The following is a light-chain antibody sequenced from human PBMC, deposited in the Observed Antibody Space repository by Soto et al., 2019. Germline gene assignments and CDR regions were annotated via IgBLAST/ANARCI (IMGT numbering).Light chain of an antibody. CDR1: QGISTY. Sequence: DIQLTQSPSFLSASVGDRVTITCRASQGISTYLAWYQQSPGKAPTLLIYAASTLQSGVPSRFSGSGSGTEFTLTISSLQPVDFATYFCQQLYSSPLSFGGGTKVDIK. J-gene: IGKJ4*01. V-gene: IGKV1-9*01. CDR3: QQLYSSPLS. CDR2: AAS.